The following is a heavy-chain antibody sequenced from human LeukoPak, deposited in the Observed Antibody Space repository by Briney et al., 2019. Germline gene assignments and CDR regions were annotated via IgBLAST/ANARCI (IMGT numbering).Heavy chain of an antibody. D-gene: IGHD3-22*01. Sequence: GGSLRLSCAASRFTFSNFGMSWVRQAPGKGLEWVSAISGSGGSTYYADSVKGRFTISRDNSKNTLYLQMNCLRAEDTAVYYCAKSSYYDSSGYYREYYFDYWGQGTLVTVSS. CDR1: RFTFSNFG. CDR3: AKSSYYDSSGYYREYYFDY. CDR2: ISGSGGST. J-gene: IGHJ4*02. V-gene: IGHV3-23*01.